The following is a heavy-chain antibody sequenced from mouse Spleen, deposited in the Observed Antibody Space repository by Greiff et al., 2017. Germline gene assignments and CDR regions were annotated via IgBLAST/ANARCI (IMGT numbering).Heavy chain of an antibody. J-gene: IGHJ1*01. V-gene: IGHV5-12-1*01. D-gene: IGHD1-1*01. Sequence: EVKLVESGGGLVKPGGSLKLSCAASGFAFSSYDMSWVRQIPEKRLEWVAYISSGGGSTNYPDTVKGRFPISRDIAKNTQYLQMSSLKFEDRAMYYYVKHYFFGFYWYFDVWGEGTTVTVSS. CDR2: ISSGGGST. CDR1: GFAFSSYD. CDR3: VKHYFFGFYWYFDV.